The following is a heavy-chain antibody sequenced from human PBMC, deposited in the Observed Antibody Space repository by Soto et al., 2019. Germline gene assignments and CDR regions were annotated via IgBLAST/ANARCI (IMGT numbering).Heavy chain of an antibody. Sequence: QVQLVESGGGVVQPGRSLRLSCAASGFTFRSYHMHWVRQAPGKGLEWVASISYDGNNKYYTDSVKGRFTISRDNSKNTLYLQMNSLRDEDTAVYYGARAMDAAMASKDNWFDPWGQGTLVTVSS. CDR1: GFTFRSYH. CDR2: ISYDGNNK. CDR3: ARAMDAAMASKDNWFDP. J-gene: IGHJ5*02. D-gene: IGHD5-18*01. V-gene: IGHV3-30-3*01.